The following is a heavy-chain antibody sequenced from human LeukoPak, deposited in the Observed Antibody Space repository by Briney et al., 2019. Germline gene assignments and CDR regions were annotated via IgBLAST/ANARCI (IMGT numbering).Heavy chain of an antibody. CDR1: GFTFSSYA. J-gene: IGHJ4*02. Sequence: GGSLRLSCAASGFTFSSYAMEWVRQAPGKGLEWVSTISGGGDAAYYADSVKGRFTISRDNSKNTLYLQMNSLRAEDTAVYYCSRKYDSSGYFDYWGRGTLVTVSS. CDR3: SRKYDSSGYFDY. CDR2: ISGGGDAA. V-gene: IGHV3-23*01. D-gene: IGHD3-22*01.